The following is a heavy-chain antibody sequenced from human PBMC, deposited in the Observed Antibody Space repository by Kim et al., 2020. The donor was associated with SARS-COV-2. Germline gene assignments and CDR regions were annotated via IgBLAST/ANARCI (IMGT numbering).Heavy chain of an antibody. CDR2: FDPEDGET. V-gene: IGHV1-24*01. CDR3: ARVPRKDYVWGSYRPTRYYGMDV. Sequence: ASVKVSCKVSGYTLTELSMHWVRQAPGKGLEWMGGFDPEDGETIYAQKFQGRVTMTEDTSTDTAYMELSSLRSEDTAVYYCARVPRKDYVWGSYRPTRYYGMDVWGQGTTVTVSS. D-gene: IGHD3-16*02. J-gene: IGHJ6*02. CDR1: GYTLTELS.